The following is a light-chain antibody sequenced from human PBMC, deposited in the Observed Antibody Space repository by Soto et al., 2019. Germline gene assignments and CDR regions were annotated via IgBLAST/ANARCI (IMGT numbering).Light chain of an antibody. J-gene: IGKJ3*01. CDR1: QSISSTY. CDR2: GAF. CDR3: QRYGSSSFA. V-gene: IGKV3-20*01. Sequence: EIVLTQSPGTLSVSPGERATLFCRARQSISSTYLAWYQKKPGQAPRLLLYGAFNRATGIPDRFSGSGSGTDFTLTISRLEPEDCAFYYCQRYGSSSFAFGPGTKVEIK.